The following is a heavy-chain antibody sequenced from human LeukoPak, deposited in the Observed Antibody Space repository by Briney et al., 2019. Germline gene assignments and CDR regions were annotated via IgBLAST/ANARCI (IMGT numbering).Heavy chain of an antibody. Sequence: SETLSLACTVSGVSISSHYWSWIRQSPGKRLEWIGNIYYTGSTNYNPSLQSRVAISIDTSKNQFSLTLNSVTAADAAVYYCASAGNPHYFDFWGQGPLVTVSS. CDR1: GVSISSHY. V-gene: IGHV4-59*11. CDR3: ASAGNPHYFDF. J-gene: IGHJ4*02. CDR2: IYYTGST.